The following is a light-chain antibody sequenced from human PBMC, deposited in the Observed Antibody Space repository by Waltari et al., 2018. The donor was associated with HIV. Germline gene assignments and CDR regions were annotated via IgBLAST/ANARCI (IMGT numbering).Light chain of an antibody. Sequence: EIVMTQSPATLSVSPGERATLSCRASQSVSSNLAWYQQKPGQPPRLLIYWASTRESGVPDRFNGSGSGTDFTLTISSLQAEDVAVYYCQQYYNTPITFGQGTRLAIK. CDR3: QQYYNTPIT. J-gene: IGKJ5*01. CDR2: WAS. CDR1: QSVSSN. V-gene: IGKV3-15*01.